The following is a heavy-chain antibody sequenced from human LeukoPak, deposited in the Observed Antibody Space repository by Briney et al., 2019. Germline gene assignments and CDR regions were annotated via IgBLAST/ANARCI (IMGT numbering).Heavy chain of an antibody. J-gene: IGHJ4*02. CDR2: VNPSSGDT. V-gene: IGHV1-46*01. CDR1: GYTFTSYN. D-gene: IGHD3-16*01. CDR3: ARRSVTSSFDY. Sequence: ASVKVSCKTSGYTFTSYNMHWVRLAPGQGLEWMGVVNPSSGDTSYEQKFQGRVTMTRDTSTNTVYMELSSLRSEDTAVYYCARRSVTSSFDYWGQGTLVTVSS.